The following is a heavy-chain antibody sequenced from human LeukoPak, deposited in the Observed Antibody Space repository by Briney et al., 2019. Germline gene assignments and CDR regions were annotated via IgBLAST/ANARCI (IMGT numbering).Heavy chain of an antibody. CDR3: ARDRAGTGSGWFDP. J-gene: IGHJ5*02. CDR1: GFTFSNHW. V-gene: IGHV3-74*01. Sequence: PGGSLRLSCAASGFTFSNHWMHWVRQGPGKGLVWMSRINSDGGSTRYADSVKGRFTVSRDNAKNTLYLQMNSLRVGDTAVYYCARDRAGTGSGWFDPWGQGTLVTVSS. D-gene: IGHD6-13*01. CDR2: INSDGGST.